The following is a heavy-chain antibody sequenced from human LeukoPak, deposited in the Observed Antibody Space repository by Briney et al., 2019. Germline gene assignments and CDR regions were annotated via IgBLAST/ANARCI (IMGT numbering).Heavy chain of an antibody. J-gene: IGHJ3*02. V-gene: IGHV4-34*01. CDR1: GGSLSRYY. Sequence: SETLSLTCGVYGGSLSRYYWTWIRQPPGKGLEWIGEINHSGSTNYNPSLKSRVTTVVDTSRNQFSLKLNSMTAADTAIYYCARVLHRDGYTHAFDIWGQGTMVTVSS. D-gene: IGHD5-24*01. CDR3: ARVLHRDGYTHAFDI. CDR2: INHSGST.